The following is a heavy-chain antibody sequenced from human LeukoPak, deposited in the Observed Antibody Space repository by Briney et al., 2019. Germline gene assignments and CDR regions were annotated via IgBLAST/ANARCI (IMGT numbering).Heavy chain of an antibody. CDR1: GFTFSAYA. D-gene: IGHD2-2*01. J-gene: IGHJ4*02. CDR2: IKSKTDGGTT. CDR3: TTVCTASSTSCYLGY. V-gene: IGHV3-15*01. Sequence: GGSLRLSCAASGFTFSAYAMSWVRQAPGKGLEWVGRIKSKTDGGTTDCAAPVKGRFTISRGDSKNTLYLQMNSLKTGDTAVYYCTTVCTASSTSCYLGYWGQGTLVTVSS.